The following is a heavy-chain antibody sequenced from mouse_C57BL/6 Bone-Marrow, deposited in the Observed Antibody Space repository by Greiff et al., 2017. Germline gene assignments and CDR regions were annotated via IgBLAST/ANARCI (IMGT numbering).Heavy chain of an antibody. D-gene: IGHD2-5*01. J-gene: IGHJ3*01. CDR2: IYPRSGNT. CDR1: GYTFTSYG. V-gene: IGHV1-81*01. CDR3: ARERGYYSNYVAY. Sequence: VQRVESGAELARPGASVKLSCKASGYTFTSYGISWVKQRTGQGLEWIGEIYPRSGNTYYNEKFKGNATLTADKSYSTAYMELRSLTSEDSAVYFCARERGYYSNYVAYWGQGTLVTVAA.